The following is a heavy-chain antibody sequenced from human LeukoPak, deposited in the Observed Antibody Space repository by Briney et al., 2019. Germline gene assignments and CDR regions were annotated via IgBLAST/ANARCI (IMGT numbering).Heavy chain of an antibody. Sequence: GWSLRLSCAPSGLTFSSYAMHWVRQAPGKGLEGVAVISYDGSNKYYADSVKGRFTISRDNSKNTLYLQMNSLRAEDTAVYYCARESLETYYYDSSGYSPLGYWGQGTLVTVSS. CDR1: GLTFSSYA. J-gene: IGHJ4*02. D-gene: IGHD3-22*01. V-gene: IGHV3-30-3*01. CDR3: ARESLETYYYDSSGYSPLGY. CDR2: ISYDGSNK.